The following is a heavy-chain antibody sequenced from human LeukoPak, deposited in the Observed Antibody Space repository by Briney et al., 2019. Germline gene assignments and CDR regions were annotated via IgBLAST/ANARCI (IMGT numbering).Heavy chain of an antibody. J-gene: IGHJ5*02. D-gene: IGHD6-13*01. CDR2: ISAYNGNT. Sequence: ASVKVSCKASGYTFTSYGISWVRQAPGQGLEWMGWISAYNGNTNYAQRLQGRVTMTTDTSTSTAYMELRSLRSDDTAVYYCARRRGSSSWYRWFDPWGQGTLVTVSS. CDR3: ARRRGSSSWYRWFDP. CDR1: GYTFTSYG. V-gene: IGHV1-18*01.